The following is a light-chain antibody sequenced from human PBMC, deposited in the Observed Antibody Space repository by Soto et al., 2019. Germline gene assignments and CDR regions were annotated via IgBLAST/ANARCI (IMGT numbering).Light chain of an antibody. CDR1: QSVSTY. V-gene: IGKV3-11*01. Sequence: EIVLTQSPATLSLSPGQRATLSCRASQSVSTYLVWYQQKPGQAPRLLIYDASNRATGIPARFSGSGSGTDFTLTIGSLEPEDFAVYYCQQRSNWPPLTFGGGTKVEIK. CDR2: DAS. J-gene: IGKJ4*01. CDR3: QQRSNWPPLT.